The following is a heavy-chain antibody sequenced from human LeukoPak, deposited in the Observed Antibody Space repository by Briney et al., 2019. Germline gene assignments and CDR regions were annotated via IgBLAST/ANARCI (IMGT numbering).Heavy chain of an antibody. CDR2: KNSAGSST. D-gene: IGHD3-22*01. V-gene: IGHV3-74*01. CDR3: ARQYSYDSSGYYPWDY. J-gene: IGHJ4*02. Sequence: PGGSLRLSCVASGFXFSRYWMHWVRQAPGKGLVWVLRKNSAGSSTTYEDSVKGRFTISRDNAENTLYLQMNSLRAEDTAMYYCARQYSYDSSGYYPWDYWGQGSLVTVSS. CDR1: GFXFSRYW.